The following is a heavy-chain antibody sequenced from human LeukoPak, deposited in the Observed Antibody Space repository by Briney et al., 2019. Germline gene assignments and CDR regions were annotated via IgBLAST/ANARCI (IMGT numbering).Heavy chain of an antibody. Sequence: ASVKVSCKASGYTFTSYAMNWVRQAPGQGLEWMGWINTNTGNPTYAQGFTGRFVFSLDTSVSTAYLQISSLKAEDTAVYYCARGYCSGGGCLIKNNWFDPWGQGTLVTVSS. D-gene: IGHD2-15*01. J-gene: IGHJ5*02. CDR1: GYTFTSYA. CDR3: ARGYCSGGGCLIKNNWFDP. V-gene: IGHV7-4-1*02. CDR2: INTNTGNP.